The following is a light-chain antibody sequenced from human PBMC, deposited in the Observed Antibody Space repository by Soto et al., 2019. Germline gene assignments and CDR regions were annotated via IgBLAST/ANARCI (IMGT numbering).Light chain of an antibody. J-gene: IGKJ4*01. CDR3: QQRSNWPYLT. CDR1: QSVSGY. CDR2: DAS. V-gene: IGKV3-11*01. Sequence: EIVLTQSPDTLSLSPGERATLSRRASQSVSGYLGWYQQKPGQAPRLLIYDASNRAYGVPARFRGSGSGTNFTLTIASLEPEDFAVYYCQQRSNWPYLTFGGGTGV.